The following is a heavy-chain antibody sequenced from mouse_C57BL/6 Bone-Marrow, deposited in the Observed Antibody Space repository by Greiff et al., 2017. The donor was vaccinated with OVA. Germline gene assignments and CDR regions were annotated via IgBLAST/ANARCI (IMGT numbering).Heavy chain of an antibody. Sequence: VQLQQSGAELVRPGASVTLSCKASGYTFTDYEMHWVKQTPVHGLEWIGAIDPETGGTAYNQKFKGKAILTADKSSSTAYMELRSLTSEDSAVYYCTRYPYYYGSSFYAMDYWGQGTSVTVSS. V-gene: IGHV1-15*01. CDR1: GYTFTDYE. J-gene: IGHJ4*01. D-gene: IGHD1-1*01. CDR2: IDPETGGT. CDR3: TRYPYYYGSSFYAMDY.